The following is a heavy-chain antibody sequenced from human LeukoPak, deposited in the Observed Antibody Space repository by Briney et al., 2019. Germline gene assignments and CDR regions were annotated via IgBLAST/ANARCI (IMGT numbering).Heavy chain of an antibody. D-gene: IGHD6-19*01. J-gene: IGHJ4*02. CDR2: INAGNGNT. CDR1: GYTFTSYA. V-gene: IGHV1-3*01. CDR3: VRVAVAGKGSRDY. Sequence: ASVKVSCKASGYTFTSYAMHWVRQAPGQRLEWMGWINAGNGNTKYSQKFQGRVTITRDTSASTAYMELSSLRSEDTAVYYCVRVAVAGKGSRDYWGQGTLVTVSS.